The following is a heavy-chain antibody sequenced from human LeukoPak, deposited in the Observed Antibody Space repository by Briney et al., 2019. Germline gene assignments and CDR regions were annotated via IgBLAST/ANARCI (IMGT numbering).Heavy chain of an antibody. CDR2: ISSEGKTT. J-gene: IGHJ4*02. Sequence: GGSLRLSCSASGFIFSPYAMHWVRQAPGKGLEYVSSISSEGKTTYYADSVKGRFTISRDNSKNMLYLQMNSLRPEDTAVYYCVKDRWVDHWGQGALVTVRS. D-gene: IGHD6-13*01. CDR1: GFIFSPYA. CDR3: VKDRWVDH. V-gene: IGHV3-64D*06.